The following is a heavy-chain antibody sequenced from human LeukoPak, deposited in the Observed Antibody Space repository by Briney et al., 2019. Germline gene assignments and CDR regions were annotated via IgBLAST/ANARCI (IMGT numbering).Heavy chain of an antibody. CDR3: ARVTIFGVVTPNVYFNY. CDR2: IYYSGST. Sequence: SETLSLTCTVSGGSISSYYWSWIRQPPGKGLEWIGYIYYSGSTNYNPSLKSRVTISVDTSKNQFSLKLSSVTAADTAVYYCARVTIFGVVTPNVYFNYWGQGTLVTISS. J-gene: IGHJ4*02. CDR1: GGSISSYY. V-gene: IGHV4-59*01. D-gene: IGHD3-3*01.